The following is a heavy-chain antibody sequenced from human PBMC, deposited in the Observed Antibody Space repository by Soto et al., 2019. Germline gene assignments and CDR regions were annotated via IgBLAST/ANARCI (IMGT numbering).Heavy chain of an antibody. J-gene: IGHJ4*02. Sequence: SETLSLTCTVSGGSISTDYWSWIRQPPGKRLEYIGFINHSGSTNYNPSLKSRVTISVDTSKNQFSLKLSSVTAADTAVYYCARGPNWSGDYWGQGTLVTVSS. CDR1: GGSISTDY. V-gene: IGHV4-59*12. CDR3: ARGPNWSGDY. D-gene: IGHD7-27*01. CDR2: INHSGST.